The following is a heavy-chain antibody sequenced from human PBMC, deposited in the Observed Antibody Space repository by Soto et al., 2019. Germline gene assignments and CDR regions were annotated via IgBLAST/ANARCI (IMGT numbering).Heavy chain of an antibody. Sequence: PGESLKISCKGSGYNFNIYWIAWVRQMPGKGLDWMGVIYPGDSDTRYSPSFQGQVTISVDKSISTAYLQWGSLKASDTAIYYCARQDGDGLYYFDYWGQGTLVTVS. V-gene: IGHV5-51*01. CDR1: GYNFNIYW. D-gene: IGHD4-17*01. CDR2: IYPGDSDT. CDR3: ARQDGDGLYYFDY. J-gene: IGHJ4*02.